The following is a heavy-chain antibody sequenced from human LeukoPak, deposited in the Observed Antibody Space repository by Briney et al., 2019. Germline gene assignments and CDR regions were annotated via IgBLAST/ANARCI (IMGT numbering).Heavy chain of an antibody. CDR3: ARDCSGGSCYLYFDY. J-gene: IGHJ4*02. CDR1: GYTFTSYG. V-gene: IGHV1-18*01. D-gene: IGHD2-15*01. Sequence: GASVKASCKASGYTFTSYGISWVRQAPGQGLEWMGWISAYNGNTNYAQKLQGRVTMTTDTSTSTAYMELRSLRSDDTAVYYCARDCSGGSCYLYFDYWGQGTLVTVSS. CDR2: ISAYNGNT.